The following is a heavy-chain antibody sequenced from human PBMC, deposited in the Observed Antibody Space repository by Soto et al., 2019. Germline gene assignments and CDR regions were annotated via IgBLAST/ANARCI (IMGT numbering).Heavy chain of an antibody. J-gene: IGHJ4*02. D-gene: IGHD3-16*01. CDR3: ARGGAPIDF. CDR2: ISASIGNT. Sequence: QVQLVQSGAEVKKPGASVKVSCKTSGYTFTNFGLSWVRQAPGQGLEWMGWISASIGNTTYAQNFQGRVTMTTDTSTTTAYMELRSLRSDDTVVYYCARGGAPIDFGGQGTLVTVSS. CDR1: GYTFTNFG. V-gene: IGHV1-18*01.